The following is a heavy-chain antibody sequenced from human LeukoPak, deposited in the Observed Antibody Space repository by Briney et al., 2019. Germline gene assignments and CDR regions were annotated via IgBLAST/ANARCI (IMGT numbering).Heavy chain of an antibody. Sequence: GGSLRLSCAASGFTVRSNYMSWVRQAPGKGLEWVSLIFNDGSTYYADSVKARFTISRDNSMDTLYLQMNSLRVEDTAVYYRARDPGGDNAYWGQGTLVTVSS. V-gene: IGHV3-66*01. CDR2: IFNDGST. D-gene: IGHD4-17*01. J-gene: IGHJ4*02. CDR1: GFTVRSNY. CDR3: ARDPGGDNAY.